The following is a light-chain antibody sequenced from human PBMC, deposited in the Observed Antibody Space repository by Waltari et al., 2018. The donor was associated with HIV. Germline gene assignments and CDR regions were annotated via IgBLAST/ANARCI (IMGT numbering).Light chain of an antibody. CDR2: SAS. Sequence: DIQLTQSPSFLSASVGDRVTITCRASQGIRNYLAWYQQRPGKAPNLLIYSASTLQSGVPSRFSGSGSGTEFTLTISSLQPEDFATYYCQQLNASPRTFGQGTKLEIK. V-gene: IGKV1-9*01. CDR1: QGIRNY. J-gene: IGKJ2*01. CDR3: QQLNASPRT.